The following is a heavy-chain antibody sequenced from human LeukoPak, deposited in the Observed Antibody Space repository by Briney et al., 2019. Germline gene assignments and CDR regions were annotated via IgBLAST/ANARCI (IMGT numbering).Heavy chain of an antibody. J-gene: IGHJ4*02. V-gene: IGHV3-30*02. D-gene: IGHD3-9*01. CDR3: AKDSVGPIFDY. CDR2: IQYDGNNA. Sequence: GGSLRLSCLASGFIFSSYDMHWVRQAPGKGLEWVSFIQYDGNNASYEDSVKGRFTISRDNSKNTLYLQTDSLSVDDTAVYYCAKDSVGPIFDYWGQGTLVTVSS. CDR1: GFIFSSYD.